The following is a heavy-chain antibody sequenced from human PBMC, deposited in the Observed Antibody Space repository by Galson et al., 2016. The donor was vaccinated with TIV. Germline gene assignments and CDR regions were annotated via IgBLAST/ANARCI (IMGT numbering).Heavy chain of an antibody. D-gene: IGHD3-3*01. J-gene: IGHJ4*02. CDR2: INTNTGNP. Sequence: SVKVSCKASGYTFTNYGISWVRQAPGQRLEWMGWINTNTGNPTYAQGFTGRFVFSLDTSVSTAYLQISSLKAEDTAMYYCTGEFDFWSGEAGWGQGTLVTVSS. CDR1: GYTFTNYG. V-gene: IGHV7-4-1*02. CDR3: TGEFDFWSGEAG.